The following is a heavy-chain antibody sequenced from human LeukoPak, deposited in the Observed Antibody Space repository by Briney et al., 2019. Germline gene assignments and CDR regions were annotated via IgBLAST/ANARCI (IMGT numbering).Heavy chain of an antibody. D-gene: IGHD3-22*01. J-gene: IGHJ4*02. CDR2: ISSSSSYI. CDR1: GFTFSSYS. V-gene: IGHV3-21*01. Sequence: GSLRLSCAASGFTFSSYSMNWVRQAPGMGLEWVSSISSSSSYIYYADSVKGRFTISRDNAKNSLYLQMNSLRAEDTAVYYCARGGMVVVSEFDYWGQGTLVTVSS. CDR3: ARGGMVVVSEFDY.